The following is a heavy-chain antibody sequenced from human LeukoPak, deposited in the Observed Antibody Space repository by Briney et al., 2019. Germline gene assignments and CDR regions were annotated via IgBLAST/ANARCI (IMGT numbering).Heavy chain of an antibody. CDR3: ARDRGGTMVTILDY. CDR2: IIPIFGTA. Sequence: ASVKVSCKASGGTFSSYAISWVRQAPGQGLEWMGGIIPIFGTANYAQKFQGRVTITADESTSTAYMELSSLRSEDTAVYYCARDRGGTMVTILDYWGQGTLVTVSS. V-gene: IGHV1-69*13. D-gene: IGHD4-17*01. CDR1: GGTFSSYA. J-gene: IGHJ4*02.